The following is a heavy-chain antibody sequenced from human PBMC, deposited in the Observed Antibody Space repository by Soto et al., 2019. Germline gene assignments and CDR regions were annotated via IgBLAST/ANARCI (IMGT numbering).Heavy chain of an antibody. Sequence: ASVKVSCKVSGYTLTELSMHWVRQAPGKGLEWMGGFDPEDGETIHAPKFQGRVTMTEDTSTDSAYMELSSLRSEDTAVYYCATDSVIRIAARPNYYYYYGMDVWGQGTTVTVSS. V-gene: IGHV1-24*01. CDR2: FDPEDGET. CDR1: GYTLTELS. D-gene: IGHD6-6*01. J-gene: IGHJ6*02. CDR3: ATDSVIRIAARPNYYYYYGMDV.